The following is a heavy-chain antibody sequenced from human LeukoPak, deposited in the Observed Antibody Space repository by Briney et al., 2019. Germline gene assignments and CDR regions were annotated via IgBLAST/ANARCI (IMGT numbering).Heavy chain of an antibody. CDR1: GSTFSSYE. Sequence: PGGSLRLSCAASGSTFSSYEMNWVRQAPGKGLEWVSYISSSGSTIYYADSVKGRFTISRDNAKNSLYLQMNSLRAEDTAVYYCAREAVTTSLFDYWGQGTLVTVSS. CDR3: AREAVTTSLFDY. CDR2: ISSSGSTI. D-gene: IGHD4-17*01. V-gene: IGHV3-48*03. J-gene: IGHJ4*02.